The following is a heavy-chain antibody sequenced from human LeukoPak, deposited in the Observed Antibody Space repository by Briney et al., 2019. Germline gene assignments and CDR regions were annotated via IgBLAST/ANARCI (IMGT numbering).Heavy chain of an antibody. CDR1: GFTFSSYA. J-gene: IGHJ6*02. V-gene: IGHV3-30*04. CDR3: ARGTPSSSGWLYYGMDV. D-gene: IGHD6-19*01. CDR2: ISYDGSNK. Sequence: PGGSLRLSCAASGFTFSSYAMHWVRQAPGKGLEWVAVISYDGSNKYYADSVEGRFTISRDNSKITLYLQMNSLRAEDTAVYYCARGTPSSSGWLYYGMDVWGQGTTVTVSS.